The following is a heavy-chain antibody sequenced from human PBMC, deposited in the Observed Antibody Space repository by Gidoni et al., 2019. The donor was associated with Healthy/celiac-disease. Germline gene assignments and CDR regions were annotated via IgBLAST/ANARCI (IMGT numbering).Heavy chain of an antibody. CDR3: ARYYDSSGPPRYFDY. D-gene: IGHD3-22*01. CDR2: ISGSGGST. Sequence: EVQLLESGGGLVQPGGSLRLSCAASGFPFSRYGMTLVRPAPGKGLECVSAISGSGGSTYYADSVKGRFTISRDNSKNTLYLQMNSLRAEDTAVYYCARYYDSSGPPRYFDYWGQGTLVTVSS. J-gene: IGHJ4*02. V-gene: IGHV3-23*01. CDR1: GFPFSRYG.